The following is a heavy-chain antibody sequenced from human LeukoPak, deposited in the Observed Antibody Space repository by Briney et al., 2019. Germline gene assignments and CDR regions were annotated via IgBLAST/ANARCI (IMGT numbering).Heavy chain of an antibody. D-gene: IGHD3-10*01. CDR2: ISYDGSNT. CDR1: GFTFSSYG. Sequence: PGRSLRLSCAASGFTFSSYGMHWVRQAPGKGLEWVAVISYDGSNTYYADSVKGRFTISRDNSKNMLYLQMNSLRAEDTALYYCAKPYYYGSRSYMDYWGQGTLVTVSS. V-gene: IGHV3-30*18. CDR3: AKPYYYGSRSYMDY. J-gene: IGHJ4*02.